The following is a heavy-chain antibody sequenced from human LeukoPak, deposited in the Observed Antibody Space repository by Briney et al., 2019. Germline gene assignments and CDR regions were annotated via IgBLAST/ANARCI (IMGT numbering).Heavy chain of an antibody. CDR1: GFTFSSYS. CDR2: ISSSGTYT. CDR3: ARAPRYDSSGYYPYYFDY. V-gene: IGHV3-21*01. Sequence: GGSLRLSCAASGFTFSSYSMSWVRQAPGKGLQWVSSISSSGTYTYYTDSVKGRFSISRDNAKNSLHLQLNSLRAEDTAVYYCARAPRYDSSGYYPYYFDYWGQGTLVTASS. J-gene: IGHJ4*02. D-gene: IGHD3-22*01.